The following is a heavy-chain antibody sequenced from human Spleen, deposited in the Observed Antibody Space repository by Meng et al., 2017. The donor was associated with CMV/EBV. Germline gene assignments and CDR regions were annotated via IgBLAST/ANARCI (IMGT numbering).Heavy chain of an antibody. Sequence: ASVQVSCKASGYTFTSYDINWVRQATGQGLEWMGWMNPNSGNTGYAQKFQGRVTITRNTSISTAYMELSSLRSEDTAVYYCARGSNVVVPAAIGLNFYYYGMDVWGQGTTVTVSS. V-gene: IGHV1-8*03. CDR2: MNPNSGNT. J-gene: IGHJ6*02. CDR1: GYTFTSYD. D-gene: IGHD2-2*02. CDR3: ARGSNVVVPAAIGLNFYYYGMDV.